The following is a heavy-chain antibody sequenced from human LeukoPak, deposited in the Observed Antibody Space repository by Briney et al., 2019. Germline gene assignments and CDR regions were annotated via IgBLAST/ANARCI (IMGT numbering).Heavy chain of an antibody. D-gene: IGHD6-13*01. CDR3: ARDWYRALDY. CDR2: ITGSGGNT. V-gene: IGHV3-23*01. CDR1: GGSISSGGYY. Sequence: ETLSLTCTVSGGSISSGGYYWSWIRQHPGKGLEWVSVITGSGGNTYHADSVKGRFTISKDNSKNTVYLQMNSLRAEDTAVYYCARDWYRALDYWGQGTLVTVSS. J-gene: IGHJ4*02.